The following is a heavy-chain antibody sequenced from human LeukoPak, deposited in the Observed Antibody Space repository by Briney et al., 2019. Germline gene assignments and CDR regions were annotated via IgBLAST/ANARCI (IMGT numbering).Heavy chain of an antibody. CDR3: AKYGGDSGMAFDI. Sequence: PGGSLRLSCAASGFTFSGSWMSWVRQAPGKGLEWVANINVDGSARLYINSVKGRFTISRDNAENSLYLQMISLRAEDTAVYFCAKYGGDSGMAFDIWGQGTMVTVSS. V-gene: IGHV3-7*01. D-gene: IGHD4-23*01. CDR1: GFTFSGSW. CDR2: INVDGSAR. J-gene: IGHJ3*02.